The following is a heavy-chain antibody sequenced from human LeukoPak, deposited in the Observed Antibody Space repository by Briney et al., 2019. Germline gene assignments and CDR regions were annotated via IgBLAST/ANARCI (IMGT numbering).Heavy chain of an antibody. D-gene: IGHD2-2*01. V-gene: IGHV4-34*01. J-gene: IGHJ4*02. CDR3: ARESGYYSSSSCYEYFDY. CDR2: INHSGST. CDR1: GGSFSGYY. Sequence: SETLSLTCAVYGGSFSGYYWSGIRQPPGKGLEWIGEINHSGSTNYNPSLKSRVTISVDTSKNQFSLKLSSVTAADTAVYYCARESGYYSSSSCYEYFDYWGQGTLVTVSS.